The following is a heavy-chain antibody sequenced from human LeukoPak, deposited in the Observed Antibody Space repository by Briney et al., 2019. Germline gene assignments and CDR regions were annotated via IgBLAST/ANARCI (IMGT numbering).Heavy chain of an antibody. D-gene: IGHD3-22*01. Sequence: GGSLRLSCAASGLTFDDYAMHWVRQAPGKGLEWVSGISWNSGSIGYADSVKGRFTISRDNAKNSLYLQMNSLRAEDTALYYCAKDRGRYYYDSSGPYYFDYWGQGTLVTVSS. CDR2: ISWNSGSI. J-gene: IGHJ4*02. CDR3: AKDRGRYYYDSSGPYYFDY. V-gene: IGHV3-9*01. CDR1: GLTFDDYA.